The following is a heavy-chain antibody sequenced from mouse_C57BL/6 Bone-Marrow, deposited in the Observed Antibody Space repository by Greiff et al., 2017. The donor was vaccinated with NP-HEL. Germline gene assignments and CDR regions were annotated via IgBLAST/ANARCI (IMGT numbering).Heavy chain of an antibody. CDR3: AREGPRPFYYAMDY. J-gene: IGHJ4*01. D-gene: IGHD3-3*01. V-gene: IGHV1-39*01. Sequence: VQLKESGPELVKPGASVKISCKASGYSFTDYNMNWVKQSNGKSLEWIGVINPNYGTTSYNQKFKGKATLTVDQSSSTAYMQLNSLTSEDSAVYYCAREGPRPFYYAMDYWGQGTSVTVSS. CDR2: INPNYGTT. CDR1: GYSFTDYN.